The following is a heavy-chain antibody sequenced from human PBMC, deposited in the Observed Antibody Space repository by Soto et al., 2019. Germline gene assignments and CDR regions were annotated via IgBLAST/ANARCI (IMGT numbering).Heavy chain of an antibody. CDR2: ISGSGGST. Sequence: GGSLRLSCAASGFTFSSYAMSWVRQAPGKGLEWVSAISGSGGSTYYADSVKGRFTISRDNSKNTLYLQMNSLRAEDTAVYYCAKVLPDNRYYDFWSGYPTGFDYWGQGTLVTVSS. CDR1: GFTFSSYA. CDR3: AKVLPDNRYYDFWSGYPTGFDY. D-gene: IGHD3-3*01. J-gene: IGHJ4*02. V-gene: IGHV3-23*01.